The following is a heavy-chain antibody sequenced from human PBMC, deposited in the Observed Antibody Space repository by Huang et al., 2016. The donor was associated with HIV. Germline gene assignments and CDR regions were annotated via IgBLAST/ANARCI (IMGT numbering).Heavy chain of an antibody. D-gene: IGHD2-2*01. J-gene: IGHJ3*02. Sequence: DEHLVESGGGLVQPGGSVTITCEVSGFNFKNYWMNWVRQAAGKGLEWVGNIRGDGSEKNYVDSVKGRFTIFRDNAKNLRYLQMKSLRAEDTSVYYCATNLQIVVVPPDMGYDAFDMWGQGTMVTVSS. CDR3: ATNLQIVVVPPDMGYDAFDM. CDR1: GFNFKNYW. V-gene: IGHV3-7*01. CDR2: IRGDGSEK.